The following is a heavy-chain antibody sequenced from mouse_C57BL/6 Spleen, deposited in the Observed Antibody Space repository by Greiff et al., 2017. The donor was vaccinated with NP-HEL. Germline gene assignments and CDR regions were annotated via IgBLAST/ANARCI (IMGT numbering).Heavy chain of an antibody. Sequence: EVQRVESGAELVKPGASVKLSCTASGFNITDYYMHWVKQRTEQGLEWIGRIDPEDGETKYAPKFQGKATITADTSSNTAYLQLSSLTSEDTAVYYCASSRRYFDVWGTGTTVTVSS. CDR2: IDPEDGET. CDR1: GFNITDYY. J-gene: IGHJ1*03. V-gene: IGHV14-2*01. CDR3: ASSRRYFDV.